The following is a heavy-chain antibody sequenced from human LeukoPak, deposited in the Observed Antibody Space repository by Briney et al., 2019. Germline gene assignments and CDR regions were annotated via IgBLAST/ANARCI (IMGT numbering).Heavy chain of an antibody. Sequence: PGGSLRLSCAASGFTFSSYAMHWVRQAPGKGLEWVAVISYDGSNKYYADSVKGRFTISRDNSKNTLYLQMNSLRAEDTAVYYCAKFPAEVDIWGQGTMVTVSS. J-gene: IGHJ3*02. CDR3: AKFPAEVDI. V-gene: IGHV3-30*04. CDR1: GFTFSSYA. CDR2: ISYDGSNK.